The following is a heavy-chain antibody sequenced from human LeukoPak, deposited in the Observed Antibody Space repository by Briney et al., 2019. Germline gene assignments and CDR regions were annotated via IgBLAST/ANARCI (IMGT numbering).Heavy chain of an antibody. CDR2: IIPIFGTA. V-gene: IGHV1-69*05. D-gene: IGHD3-22*01. CDR3: AGTYYYDSSGRDYFDY. CDR1: GGTFSSYA. Sequence: ASVKVSCKASGGTFSSYAISWVRQAPGQGLEWMGGIIPIFGTANYAQKFQGRVTITTDESTSTAYMELSSLRPEDTAVYYCAGTYYYDSSGRDYFDYWGQGTLVTVSS. J-gene: IGHJ4*02.